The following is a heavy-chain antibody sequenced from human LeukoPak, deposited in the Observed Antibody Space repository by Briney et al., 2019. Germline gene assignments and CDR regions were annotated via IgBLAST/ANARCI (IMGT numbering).Heavy chain of an antibody. D-gene: IGHD3-10*01. CDR1: GGSIGSYY. Sequence: SETLSLTCTVSGGSIGSYYWSWIRQPAGKGLEWIGRIYTSGSTNYNPSLKSRVTMSVDTSKNQFSLKLSSVTAADTAVYYCARERGYYGSGSPVRGHNWFDPWGQGTLVTVSS. V-gene: IGHV4-4*07. CDR2: IYTSGST. J-gene: IGHJ5*02. CDR3: ARERGYYGSGSPVRGHNWFDP.